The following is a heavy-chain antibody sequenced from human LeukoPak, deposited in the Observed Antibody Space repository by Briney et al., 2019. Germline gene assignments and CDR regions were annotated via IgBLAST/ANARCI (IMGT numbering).Heavy chain of an antibody. V-gene: IGHV3-7*04. CDR1: GFTFSTYW. D-gene: IGHD2-15*01. Sequence: GGSLRLSCAVSGFTFSTYWMSWVRQAPGKGLEWVANIKQDGSEKYYVDSVKGRFTISRDNAQNSLYLQMNSLRAEDTAVYYCARVRVGYCSGGNCYSAFDIWGQGTMVTVSS. CDR2: IKQDGSEK. CDR3: ARVRVGYCSGGNCYSAFDI. J-gene: IGHJ3*02.